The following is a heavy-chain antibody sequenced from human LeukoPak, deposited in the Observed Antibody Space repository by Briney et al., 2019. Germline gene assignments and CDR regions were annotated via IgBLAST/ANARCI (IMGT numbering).Heavy chain of an antibody. CDR1: GASIASGDYY. V-gene: IGHV4-30-4*08. CDR2: ISYSGSA. Sequence: SQTLSLTCTVSGASIASGDYYWSWIRQPPGKPLEWIGYISYSGSAFHNPSLKSRTNISFDTAKNHISLRLSSVTAADTAVYYCARDHGTSWCQYFDSWGQGIRVTVSS. D-gene: IGHD6-13*01. J-gene: IGHJ4*02. CDR3: ARDHGTSWCQYFDS.